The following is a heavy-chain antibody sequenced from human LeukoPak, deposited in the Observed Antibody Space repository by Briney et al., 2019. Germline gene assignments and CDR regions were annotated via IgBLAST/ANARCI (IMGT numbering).Heavy chain of an antibody. CDR2: IRGSGGST. D-gene: IGHD5-12*01. J-gene: IGHJ4*02. CDR1: GFTFSSYA. Sequence: GGSLRLSCAASGFTFSSYAMSWVRQAPGTGLEWVSAIRGSGGSTYYADSVKGRFTISRDNSKNTLYLQMNSLRAEDTAVYYCAKSGGSVVATPFDYWGQGTLVTVSS. V-gene: IGHV3-23*01. CDR3: AKSGGSVVATPFDY.